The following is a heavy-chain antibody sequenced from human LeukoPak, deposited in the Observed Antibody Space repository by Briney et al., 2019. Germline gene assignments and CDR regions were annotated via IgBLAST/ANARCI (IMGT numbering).Heavy chain of an antibody. J-gene: IGHJ6*03. V-gene: IGHV1-18*01. CDR2: ISAYTGNT. CDR1: GYTFTSYG. CDR3: ARGHRSDFWSGFHYYYYMDV. Sequence: ASVKVSCKASGYTFTSYGISWVRQAPGQGLEWMGWISAYTGNTNYAQKFQGRVTITADESTSTAYMELSSLRSGDTAVYYCARGHRSDFWSGFHYYYYMDVWGKGTTVTVSS. D-gene: IGHD3-3*01.